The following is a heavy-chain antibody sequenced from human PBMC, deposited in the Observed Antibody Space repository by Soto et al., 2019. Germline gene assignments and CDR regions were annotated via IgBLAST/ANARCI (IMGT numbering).Heavy chain of an antibody. CDR3: ARGYYDFWSGSNWFDP. Sequence: GESLKISCKGSGYSFTSYWIGWVRQMPGKGLEWMGIIYPGDSDTRYSPSFQGQVTISADKSISTAYLQWSSLKASDTAMYYCARGYYDFWSGSNWFDPWGQGTPVTVSS. V-gene: IGHV5-51*01. CDR2: IYPGDSDT. CDR1: GYSFTSYW. J-gene: IGHJ5*02. D-gene: IGHD3-3*01.